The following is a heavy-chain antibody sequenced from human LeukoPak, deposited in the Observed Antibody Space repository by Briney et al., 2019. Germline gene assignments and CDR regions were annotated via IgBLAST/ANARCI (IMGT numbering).Heavy chain of an antibody. D-gene: IGHD5/OR15-5a*01. V-gene: IGHV4-39*01. J-gene: IGHJ5*02. CDR3: ARVYGYWFDP. Sequence: SETLSLTCTVSGGSISSSSYYWGWIRQPPGKGLEWIGSIYYSRSTYYNPSLKSRVTISVDTSKNQFSLKLSSVTAADTAVYYCARVYGYWFDPWGQGTLVTVSS. CDR2: IYYSRST. CDR1: GGSISSSSYY.